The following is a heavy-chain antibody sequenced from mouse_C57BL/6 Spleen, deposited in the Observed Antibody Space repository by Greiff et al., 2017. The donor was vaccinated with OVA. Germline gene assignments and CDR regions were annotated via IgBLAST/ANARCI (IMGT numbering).Heavy chain of an antibody. CDR2: ISDGGSYT. Sequence: EVQRVESGGGLVKPGGSLKLSCAASGFTFSSYAMSWVRQTPEKRLEWVATISDGGSYTYYPDNVKGRFTISRDNAKNNLYLQMSHLKSEDTAMYYCARDGLRYPYAMDYWGQGTSVTVSS. CDR1: GFTFSSYA. V-gene: IGHV5-4*01. D-gene: IGHD1-1*01. CDR3: ARDGLRYPYAMDY. J-gene: IGHJ4*01.